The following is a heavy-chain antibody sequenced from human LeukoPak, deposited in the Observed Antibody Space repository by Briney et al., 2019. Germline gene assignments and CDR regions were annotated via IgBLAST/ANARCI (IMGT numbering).Heavy chain of an antibody. Sequence: SETLSLTCTVSGGSISSYYWSWLRQPPGKGLEWIGYIYYSGSTNYNPSLKSRVTISVDTSKNQFSLKLSSVTAADTAVYYCARDQYSSSWYRAFDIWGQGTMVTVSS. V-gene: IGHV4-59*01. D-gene: IGHD6-13*01. J-gene: IGHJ3*02. CDR2: IYYSGST. CDR1: GGSISSYY. CDR3: ARDQYSSSWYRAFDI.